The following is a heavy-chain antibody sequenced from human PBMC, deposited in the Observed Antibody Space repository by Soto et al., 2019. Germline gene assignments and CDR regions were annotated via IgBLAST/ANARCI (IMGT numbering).Heavy chain of an antibody. D-gene: IGHD3-10*01. Sequence: SETLSLTCTVSGGSISIGDYYWSWIRQPPGKGLEWIGYIYYSGSTYYNPSLKSRVTISVDTSKNQFSLKLSSVTAADTAVYYCARDLWFGELLPFNYYYGMDVWGQGTTVTVSS. CDR3: ARDLWFGELLPFNYYYGMDV. J-gene: IGHJ6*02. V-gene: IGHV4-30-4*01. CDR2: IYYSGST. CDR1: GGSISIGDYY.